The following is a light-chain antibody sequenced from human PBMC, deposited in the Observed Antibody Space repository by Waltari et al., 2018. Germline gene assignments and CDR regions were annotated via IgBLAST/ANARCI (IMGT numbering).Light chain of an antibody. Sequence: EIVLTQSPGTLSLSPGERATLSCRASQSIGRYLAWYQQKPDQAPRLLIYGASSRATGHPDRFSGSGSGTDFSLTISRLEPEDFAVYYCQNHERLPATFGQGTKVEIK. CDR1: QSIGRY. CDR2: GAS. J-gene: IGKJ1*01. V-gene: IGKV3-20*01. CDR3: QNHERLPAT.